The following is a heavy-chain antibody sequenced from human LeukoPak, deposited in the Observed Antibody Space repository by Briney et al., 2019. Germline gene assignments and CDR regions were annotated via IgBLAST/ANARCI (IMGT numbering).Heavy chain of an antibody. CDR1: GYTFTGYY. CDR2: INHNSGGT. V-gene: IGHV1-2*02. Sequence: ASVNVSCKASGYTFTGYYMHWVRQAPGQGLGWMGWINHNSGGTNYAQKFQGRVTMTRDTSISTAYMELSRLRSDDTAVYYCARVGFRGSSWYEVPTYYFDYWGQGALVTVSS. D-gene: IGHD6-13*01. J-gene: IGHJ4*02. CDR3: ARVGFRGSSWYEVPTYYFDY.